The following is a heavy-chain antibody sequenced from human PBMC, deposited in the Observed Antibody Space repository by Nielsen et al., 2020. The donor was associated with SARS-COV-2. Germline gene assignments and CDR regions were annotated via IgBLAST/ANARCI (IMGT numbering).Heavy chain of an antibody. CDR2: ISWNSGSI. J-gene: IGHJ4*02. CDR3: AKDSFGDYYGSSGYYDY. CDR1: GFTFDDYP. V-gene: IGHV3-9*01. D-gene: IGHD3-22*01. Sequence: GGSLRLSCAASGFTFDDYPMHWVRQAPGKGLEWVSGISWNSGSIGYADSVKGRFTISRDNAKNSLYLQMNSLRAEDTDLYYCAKDSFGDYYGSSGYYDYWGQGTLVTVSS.